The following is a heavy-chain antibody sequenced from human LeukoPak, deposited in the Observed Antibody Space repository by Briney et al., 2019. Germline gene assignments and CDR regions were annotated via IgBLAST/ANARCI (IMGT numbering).Heavy chain of an antibody. CDR1: GGSVSSGSYY. Sequence: SETLSLTCTVSGGSVSSGSYYWSWIRQPPGKGLEWIGYIDYSGSTNYNPSLKSRVTISVDTSKNQFSLKLSSVTAADTAVYYCARARVYSRTWSEFAYWGQGTLVTVSS. J-gene: IGHJ4*02. CDR3: ARARVYSRTWSEFAY. CDR2: IDYSGST. V-gene: IGHV4-61*01. D-gene: IGHD6-13*01.